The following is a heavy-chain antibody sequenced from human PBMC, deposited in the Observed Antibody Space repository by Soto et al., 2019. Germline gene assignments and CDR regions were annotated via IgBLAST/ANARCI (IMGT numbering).Heavy chain of an antibody. CDR2: MNTVNGNT. CDR3: ARVPTAMPDYYMDV. V-gene: IGHV1-3*04. D-gene: IGHD2-2*01. J-gene: IGHJ6*03. Sequence: ASVKVSCKASGYTFTSHAMHWVRQAPGQRLEWMGWMNTVNGNTKYSQKFQGRVTITRDTSASTAYMELSSLRSEDTAVYYCARVPTAMPDYYMDVWGNGTTVTVSS. CDR1: GYTFTSHA.